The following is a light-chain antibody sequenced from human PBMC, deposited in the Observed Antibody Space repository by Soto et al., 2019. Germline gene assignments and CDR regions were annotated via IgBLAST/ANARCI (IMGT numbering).Light chain of an antibody. V-gene: IGKV3-20*01. Sequence: IVLTQSPGTLSLSPGERATLSCRASQSFSSDYLAWYQQKPGQAPRLLIYATSSRATGIPDRFSGSGSQTDFTLTISRLEHDDFAVYYCQHYGTATRTFGQGTKVAIK. CDR1: QSFSSDY. CDR2: ATS. CDR3: QHYGTATRT. J-gene: IGKJ1*01.